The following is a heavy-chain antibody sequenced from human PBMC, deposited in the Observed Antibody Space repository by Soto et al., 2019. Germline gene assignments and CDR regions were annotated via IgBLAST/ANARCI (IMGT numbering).Heavy chain of an antibody. J-gene: IGHJ6*02. CDR1: GFTFSSYA. Sequence: GESLKISCAASGFTFSSYAMHWVRQAPGKGLEWVAVISYDGSNKYYADSVKGRFTISRDNSKNTLYLQMNSLRAEDTAVYYCARAGKQWPRYYYYGMDVWGQGTTVTVSS. V-gene: IGHV3-30-3*01. D-gene: IGHD6-19*01. CDR3: ARAGKQWPRYYYYGMDV. CDR2: ISYDGSNK.